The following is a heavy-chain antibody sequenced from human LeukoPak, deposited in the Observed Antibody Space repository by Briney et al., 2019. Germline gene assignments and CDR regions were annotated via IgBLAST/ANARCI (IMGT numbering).Heavy chain of an antibody. CDR2: ISSSSSYI. Sequence: GGSLRLSCAASGFTFSSYTMNWVRQAPGKGLEWVSLISSSSSYIFYADSVKGRFTISRDNAKNSLYLQINSLRVEDTALYCCARDRSGSYGAASDIWGQGTMVTVSS. V-gene: IGHV3-21*04. CDR1: GFTFSSYT. D-gene: IGHD3-16*01. J-gene: IGHJ3*02. CDR3: ARDRSGSYGAASDI.